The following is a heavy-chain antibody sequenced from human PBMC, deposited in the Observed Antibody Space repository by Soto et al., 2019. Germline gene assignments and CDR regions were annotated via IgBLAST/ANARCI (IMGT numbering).Heavy chain of an antibody. CDR2: IIPIFGTA. J-gene: IGHJ6*02. Sequence: SVKVSCKDSGGTFSSYAISWVRQAPGQGLEWMGGIIPIFGTANYAQKFQGRVTITADESTSTADMELSSLRSEDTAVYYCAIGIYNYYYYGMDVWGQGTTVTVSS. CDR3: AIGIYNYYYYGMDV. CDR1: GGTFSSYA. V-gene: IGHV1-69*13. D-gene: IGHD1-26*01.